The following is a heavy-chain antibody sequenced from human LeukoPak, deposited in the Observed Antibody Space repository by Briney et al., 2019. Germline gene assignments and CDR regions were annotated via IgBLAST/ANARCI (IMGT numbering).Heavy chain of an antibody. J-gene: IGHJ6*03. CDR1: GGSISSGSYY. CDR3: ARVPYSSPPGRYYYYMDV. CDR2: IYTSGST. Sequence: PSQTLSLTCTVSGGSISSGSYYWSWIRQPAGKGLEWIGLIYTSGSTNYNPSLKSRVTISVDTSKNQFSLKLSSVTAADTAVYYCARVPYSSPPGRYYYYMDVWGKGTTVTVSS. D-gene: IGHD6-13*01. V-gene: IGHV4-61*02.